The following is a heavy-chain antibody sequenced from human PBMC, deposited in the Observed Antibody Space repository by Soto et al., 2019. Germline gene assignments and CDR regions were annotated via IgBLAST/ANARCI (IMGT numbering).Heavy chain of an antibody. CDR3: ARARPADY. CDR1: GGTFSSYA. CDR2: IIPIFGTA. J-gene: IGHJ4*02. V-gene: IGHV1-69*13. Sequence: VKVSCKASGGTFSSYAISWVRQAPGQGLEWMGGIIPIFGTANYAQKFQGRVTITTDTSTSTAYMELRSLRSDDTAVYYCARARPADYWGQGTLVTVSS.